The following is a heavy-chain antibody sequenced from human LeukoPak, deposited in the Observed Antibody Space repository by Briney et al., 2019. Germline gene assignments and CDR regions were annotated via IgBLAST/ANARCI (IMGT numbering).Heavy chain of an antibody. CDR3: ASTGDYDYSNDY. CDR1: GGTFSSYA. V-gene: IGHV1-69*04. D-gene: IGHD4-11*01. Sequence: GASVKVSCKASGGTFSSYAISWVRQAPGQGLEWMGRIIPILGIANYAQKFQGRVTITADKSTSTAYMELSSLRSEDTAVYYCASTGDYDYSNDYWGQGTLVTVSS. J-gene: IGHJ4*02. CDR2: IIPILGIA.